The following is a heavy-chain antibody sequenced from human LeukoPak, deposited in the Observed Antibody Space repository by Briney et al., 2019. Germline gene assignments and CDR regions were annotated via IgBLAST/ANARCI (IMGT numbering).Heavy chain of an antibody. CDR2: IKPDGSEK. V-gene: IGHV3-7*04. J-gene: IGHJ4*02. CDR1: GFTFSTYG. Sequence: GGSLRLCCAASGFTFSTYGMNWVRQAPGRGLEWVANIKPDGSEKYYVDSVKGRFTISRDNAKNSLYLQMTSLRAEDTAVYYCARGSGDYSGQGTLVTVSS. CDR3: ARGSGDY.